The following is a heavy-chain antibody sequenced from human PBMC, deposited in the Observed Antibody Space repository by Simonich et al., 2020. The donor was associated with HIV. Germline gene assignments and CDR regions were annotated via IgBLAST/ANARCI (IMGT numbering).Heavy chain of an antibody. CDR3: ARRHPTTVTTPYFDY. CDR2: INHSGTN. D-gene: IGHD4-17*01. J-gene: IGHJ4*02. Sequence: QVQLQQWGAGLLKPSETLSLTCAVYGGSFSGYYRSWDRQPPGKGLEWIGEINHSGTNNYNPSLKSRVTISVDTSKNQFSLKLSSVTAADTAVYYCARRHPTTVTTPYFDYWGQGTLVTVSS. V-gene: IGHV4-34*01. CDR1: GGSFSGYY.